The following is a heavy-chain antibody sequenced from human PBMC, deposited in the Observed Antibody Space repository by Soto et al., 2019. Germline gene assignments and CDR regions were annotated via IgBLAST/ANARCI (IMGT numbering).Heavy chain of an antibody. Sequence: PXETLPLTSPVSGCSNNNGDYYWSWIRQPPGKGPEWIGYIYYSGSTFVNPSLKSRLSMSLDTSKNQCSLKPTSVTSADTAVYYCAREKSVVFGIAYPYWYFDLWGGGPLVT. CDR1: GCSNNNGDYY. D-gene: IGHD3-3*01. J-gene: IGHJ2*01. V-gene: IGHV4-30-4*02. CDR3: AREKSVVFGIAYPYWYFDL. CDR2: IYYSGST.